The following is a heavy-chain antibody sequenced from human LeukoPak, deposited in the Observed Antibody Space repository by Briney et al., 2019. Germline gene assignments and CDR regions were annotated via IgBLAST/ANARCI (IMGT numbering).Heavy chain of an antibody. CDR3: ARDLSGYYDSSEIDY. CDR1: GFTFNSYT. V-gene: IGHV3-23*01. D-gene: IGHD3-22*01. Sequence: PGGSLRLSCAASGFTFNSYTMSWVRQAPGKGLEWVSAISDSGYSTYYADSVKGRFTISRDRSKNTVYLQMNSLRAEDTAVYYCARDLSGYYDSSEIDYWGQGTLVTVSS. J-gene: IGHJ4*02. CDR2: ISDSGYST.